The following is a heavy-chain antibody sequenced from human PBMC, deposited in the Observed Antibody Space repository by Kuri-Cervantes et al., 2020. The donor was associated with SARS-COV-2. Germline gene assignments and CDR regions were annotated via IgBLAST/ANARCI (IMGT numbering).Heavy chain of an antibody. J-gene: IGHJ4*02. CDR2: TRNKANSYTT. Sequence: GESLKISCAASGFTFSSYSMNWVRQAPGKGLEWVGRTRNKANSYTTEYAASVKGRFTISRDDSKNSLYLQMNSLKTEDTAVYYCARVIVGATDYWGQGTLVTVSS. CDR1: GFTFSSYS. CDR3: ARVIVGATDY. V-gene: IGHV3-72*01. D-gene: IGHD1-26*01.